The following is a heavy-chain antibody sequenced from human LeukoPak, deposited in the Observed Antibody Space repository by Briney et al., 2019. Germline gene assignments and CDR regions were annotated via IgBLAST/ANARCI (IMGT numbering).Heavy chain of an antibody. D-gene: IGHD1-26*01. V-gene: IGHV6-1*01. J-gene: IGHJ4*02. Sequence: SQTLSLTCAISGDSASSNSAAWNWIRQSPSRGLEWLGSTYYRSRWYNDYAASVIGRITINPDTSRNQFSLQLNSVTPEDTALYYCARGGRYSFDYWGQGTLVTVSS. CDR1: GDSASSNSAA. CDR2: TYYRSRWYN. CDR3: ARGGRYSFDY.